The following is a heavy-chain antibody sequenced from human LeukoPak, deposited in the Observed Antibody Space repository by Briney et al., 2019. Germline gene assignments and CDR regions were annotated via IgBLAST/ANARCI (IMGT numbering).Heavy chain of an antibody. CDR3: ARQRAAAVVFDY. CDR1: GGSIGSSSYY. J-gene: IGHJ4*02. CDR2: IYYSGST. D-gene: IGHD6-13*01. Sequence: PSETLSLTCTVSGGSIGSSSYYWGWIRQPPGKGLEWIGSIYYSGSTYYNPSLKSRVTISVDTSKNQFSLKLSSVTAADTAVYYCARQRAAAVVFDYWGQGTLVTVSS. V-gene: IGHV4-39*01.